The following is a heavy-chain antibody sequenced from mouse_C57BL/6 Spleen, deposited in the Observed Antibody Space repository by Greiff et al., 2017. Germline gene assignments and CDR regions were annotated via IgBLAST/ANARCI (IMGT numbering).Heavy chain of an antibody. CDR3: ARHPNWGIYWYCDV. J-gene: IGHJ1*03. V-gene: IGHV5-6*01. CDR1: GFTFSSYG. Sequence: EVQLVESGGDLVKPGGSLKLSCAASGFTFSSYGMSWVRQTPDKRLEWVATISSGGSYTYYPASVKGRFTISRDNAKNTLYLQMSSLKSEDTAMYYCARHPNWGIYWYCDVWGTGTTVTVSS. D-gene: IGHD4-1*02. CDR2: ISSGGSYT.